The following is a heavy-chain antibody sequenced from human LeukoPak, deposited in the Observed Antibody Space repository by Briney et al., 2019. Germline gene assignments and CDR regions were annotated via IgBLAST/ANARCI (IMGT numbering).Heavy chain of an antibody. Sequence: SVKVSCKASGGTFSSYAISWVRQAPGQGLEWMGGIIPIFGTANYAQKFQGRVTITTDESTSTAYMELSSLRSEDTAVYYCARYAGDSSGWYDWGQGTMVTVSS. CDR2: IIPIFGTA. CDR1: GGTFSSYA. CDR3: ARYAGDSSGWYD. J-gene: IGHJ4*02. D-gene: IGHD6-19*01. V-gene: IGHV1-69*05.